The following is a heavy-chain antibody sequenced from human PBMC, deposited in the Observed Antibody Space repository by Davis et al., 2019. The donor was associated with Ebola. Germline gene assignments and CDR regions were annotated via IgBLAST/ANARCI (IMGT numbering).Heavy chain of an antibody. CDR2: VSYNERT. V-gene: IGHV4-4*07. CDR1: GGSITTYY. D-gene: IGHD1-1*01. J-gene: IGHJ3*01. CDR3: ARGSQSNDGNAFDV. Sequence: SETLSLTCTVSGGSITTYYWNWFRQAAGKEMEWIGRVSYNERTYYNAALKSRATMSIDTSENQYSLKLNSLTAADTALYYCARGSQSNDGNAFDVWGQGTMVTVSS.